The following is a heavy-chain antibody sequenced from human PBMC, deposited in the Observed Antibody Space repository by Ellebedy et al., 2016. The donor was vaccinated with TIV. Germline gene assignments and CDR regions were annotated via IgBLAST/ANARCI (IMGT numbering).Heavy chain of an antibody. CDR2: VRSRDGAP. CDR1: GYNFNDYA. V-gene: IGHV1-2*02. J-gene: IGHJ5*02. D-gene: IGHD3-10*01. Sequence: ASVKVSCKASGYNFNDYAVHWVRQAPGQGLEWMGWVRSRDGAPRHEQKLLGRVTLTRDTSITTVYLDLNSLTSIDTAVYYCARGTGTSWFDPWGQGTLVTVSS. CDR3: ARGTGTSWFDP.